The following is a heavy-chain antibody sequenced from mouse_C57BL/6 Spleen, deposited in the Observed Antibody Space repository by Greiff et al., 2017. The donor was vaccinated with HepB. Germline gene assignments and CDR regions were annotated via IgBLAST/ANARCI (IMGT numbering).Heavy chain of an antibody. CDR3: ARGYYGSNPVDY. V-gene: IGHV5-17*01. CDR1: GFTFSDYG. CDR2: ISSGSSTI. Sequence: EVKLMESGGGLVKPGGSLKLSCAASGFTFSDYGMHWVRQAPEKGLEWVAYISSGSSTIYYADTVKGRVTISRDNAKNTLFLQMTSLRSEDTAMYYCARGYYGSNPVDYWGQGTTLTVSS. J-gene: IGHJ2*01. D-gene: IGHD1-1*01.